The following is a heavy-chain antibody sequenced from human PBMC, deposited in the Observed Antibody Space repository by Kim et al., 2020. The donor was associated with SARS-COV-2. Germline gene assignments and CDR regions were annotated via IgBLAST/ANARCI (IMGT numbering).Heavy chain of an antibody. J-gene: IGHJ6*02. CDR1: GFTFSSYW. D-gene: IGHD1-26*01. Sequence: GGSLRLSCAASGFTFSSYWMHWVRQAPGKGLVWVSRINSAGSSTSYADSVKGRFTISRDNAKNTLYLQMNSLRAEDTAVYYCARDKSGSLVLYGMDVWGQGTTVTVSS. CDR3: ARDKSGSLVLYGMDV. V-gene: IGHV3-74*01. CDR2: INSAGSST.